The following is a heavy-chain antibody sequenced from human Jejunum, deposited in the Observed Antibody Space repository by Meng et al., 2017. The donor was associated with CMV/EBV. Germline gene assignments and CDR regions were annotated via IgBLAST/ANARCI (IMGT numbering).Heavy chain of an antibody. V-gene: IGHV5-51*01. CDR1: GYSFISYW. Sequence: CMASGYSFISYWIGWVRQMPGKGLEWMGIIYPRDSDTRYSPSFQGQVTISADKSISTAYLQWSSLKASDTAVYYCVRHIPTGAGPFDPWGQGTLVTVSS. J-gene: IGHJ5*02. CDR2: IYPRDSDT. D-gene: IGHD1-1*01. CDR3: VRHIPTGAGPFDP.